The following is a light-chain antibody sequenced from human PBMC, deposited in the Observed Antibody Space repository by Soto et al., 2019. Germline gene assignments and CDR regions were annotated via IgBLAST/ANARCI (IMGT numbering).Light chain of an antibody. CDR1: QSVSSN. Sequence: EIVMTQSPATLSVSPGERATLSCRASQSVSSNLAWYQQKPGQAPRLLIYGASTRATGIPARVSGSGSVTEFTLTISSLQSEDFAVYYCQQYNNWPWTFGQGTKVEIK. J-gene: IGKJ1*01. CDR2: GAS. CDR3: QQYNNWPWT. V-gene: IGKV3-15*01.